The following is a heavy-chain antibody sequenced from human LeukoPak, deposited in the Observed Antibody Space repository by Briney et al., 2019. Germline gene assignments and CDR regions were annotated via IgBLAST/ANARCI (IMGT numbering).Heavy chain of an antibody. CDR3: ARDTRGSENRLVEY. Sequence: GASVKVSCKASGYTFTSYGVSWVRQAPGQGLEWMGWISAYNGNTNYAQQFQGRVTMTRDTSITTAYMELSSLSSEDTAVYYCARDTRGSENRLVEYWGQGTLVTVSS. CDR1: GYTFTSYG. J-gene: IGHJ4*02. V-gene: IGHV1-18*01. D-gene: IGHD2-8*02. CDR2: ISAYNGNT.